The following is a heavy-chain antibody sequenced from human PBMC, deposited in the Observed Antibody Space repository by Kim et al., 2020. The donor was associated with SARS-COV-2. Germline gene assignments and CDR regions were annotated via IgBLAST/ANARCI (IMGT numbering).Heavy chain of an antibody. CDR3: AREYYYGSGSYYNDAFDS. D-gene: IGHD3-10*01. CDR1: GFTFSSYW. CDR2: IKQDGSEK. V-gene: IGHV3-7*01. Sequence: GGSLRLSCAASGFTFSSYWMSWVRQAPGKGLEWVANIKQDGSEKYYVDSVKGRFTISRDNAKNSLYLQMNSLRAEDTAVYYCAREYYYGSGSYYNDAFDSWGQGTMVTVSS. J-gene: IGHJ3*02.